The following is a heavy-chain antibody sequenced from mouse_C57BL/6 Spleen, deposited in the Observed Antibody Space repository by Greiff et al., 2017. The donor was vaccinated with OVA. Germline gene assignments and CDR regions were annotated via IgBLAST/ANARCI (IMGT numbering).Heavy chain of an antibody. CDR2: ISDGGSYT. CDR1: GFTFSSYA. Sequence: EVMLVESGGGLVKPGGSLKLSCAASGFTFSSYAMSWVRQTPEKRLEWVATISDGGSYTYYPDNVKGRFTISRDNAKNNLYLQMSHLKSEDTAMYYCARGGDGYYFYYYAMDYWGQGTSVTVSS. V-gene: IGHV5-4*03. D-gene: IGHD2-3*01. J-gene: IGHJ4*01. CDR3: ARGGDGYYFYYYAMDY.